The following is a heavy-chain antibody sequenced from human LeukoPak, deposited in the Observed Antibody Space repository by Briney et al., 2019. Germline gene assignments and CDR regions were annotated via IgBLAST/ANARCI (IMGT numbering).Heavy chain of an antibody. J-gene: IGHJ4*02. CDR1: GFTFSSYA. V-gene: IGHV3-23*01. CDR3: ARVYYGSGSYPFDY. CDR2: ISGSGGST. D-gene: IGHD3-10*01. Sequence: PGGSLRLSCAASGFTFSSYAMSWVRQAPGKGLEWVSAISGSGGSTYYADSVKGRFTISRDNSKNTLYLQMNSLRAEDTALYYCARVYYGSGSYPFDYWGQGTLVTVSS.